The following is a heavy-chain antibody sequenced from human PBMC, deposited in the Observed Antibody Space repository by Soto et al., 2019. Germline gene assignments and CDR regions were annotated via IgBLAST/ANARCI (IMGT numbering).Heavy chain of an antibody. J-gene: IGHJ4*02. Sequence: QVQLVQSGAEVKKPGASVKVSCKASGYTFSSYDINWVRQATGQGLEWMGWLNPNSGDTGYAQKFQGRVPLTRNTYINPAYIELSSLTSDETAVYYCATSGGGWYLYWGQGTLVTVSS. V-gene: IGHV1-8*01. CDR1: GYTFSSYD. D-gene: IGHD6-19*01. CDR3: ATSGGGWYLY. CDR2: LNPNSGDT.